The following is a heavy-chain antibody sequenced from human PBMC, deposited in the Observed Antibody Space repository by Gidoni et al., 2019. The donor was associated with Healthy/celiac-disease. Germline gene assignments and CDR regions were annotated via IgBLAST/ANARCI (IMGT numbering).Heavy chain of an antibody. CDR3: TTGLGGQWLGWGYSYYGMDV. Sequence: EVQLVESGGGLVKPGGSLRLSCAASGFTFSTALMSWVRQAPGKGLEWVGRIKSKTDGGTTDYAAPVKGRFTISRDDSKNTLYLQMNSLKTEDTAVYYCTTGLGGQWLGWGYSYYGMDVWGQGTTVTVSS. D-gene: IGHD6-19*01. CDR2: IKSKTDGGTT. J-gene: IGHJ6*02. CDR1: GFTFSTAL. V-gene: IGHV3-15*01.